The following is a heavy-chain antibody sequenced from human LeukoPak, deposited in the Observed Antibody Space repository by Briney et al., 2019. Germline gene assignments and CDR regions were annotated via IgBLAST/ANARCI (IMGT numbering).Heavy chain of an antibody. CDR3: ARDPRAQFLPIDY. CDR1: GYPFDNYI. J-gene: IGHJ4*02. Sequence: ASVKVSCKSSGYPFDNYIINWVRQAPGQGLEWMGWISVYNGKTNFAQKFQDRVTMTTDTSTNTAYLEVRSLRSNDTVVYYCARDPRAQFLPIDYWGQGTLVTVSS. D-gene: IGHD5-24*01. V-gene: IGHV1-18*01. CDR2: ISVYNGKT.